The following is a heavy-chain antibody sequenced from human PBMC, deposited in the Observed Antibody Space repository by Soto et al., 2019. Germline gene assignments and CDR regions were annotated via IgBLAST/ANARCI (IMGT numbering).Heavy chain of an antibody. CDR3: ARPQNTCGGDCYAFDI. J-gene: IGHJ3*02. V-gene: IGHV5-51*01. CDR2: IYPGDSDT. CDR1: GYSFTSYW. D-gene: IGHD2-21*02. Sequence: GESLKISCKGSGYSFTSYWIGWVRQMPGKGLEWMGIIYPGDSDTRYSPSFQGQVTISADKSISTAYLQWSSLKASDTAMYYCARPQNTCGGDCYAFDIWGQGTMVTV.